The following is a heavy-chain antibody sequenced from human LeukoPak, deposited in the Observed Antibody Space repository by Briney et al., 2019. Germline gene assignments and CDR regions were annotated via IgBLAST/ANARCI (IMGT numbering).Heavy chain of an antibody. CDR1: GFTFSSGG. V-gene: IGHV3-23*01. J-gene: IGHJ4*02. CDR2: ISGSGGST. Sequence: GGSLRLSCAASGFTFSSGGMNGGRQAPGKGLEWVSVISGSGGSTYYADAVKGRFTISRDNSKSTLYLQINSLRAEDTAIYYCATGAYFDPWGQGNLVTVSS. CDR3: ATGAYFDP.